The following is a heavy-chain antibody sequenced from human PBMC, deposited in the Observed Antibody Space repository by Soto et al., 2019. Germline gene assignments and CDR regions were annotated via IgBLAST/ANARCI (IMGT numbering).Heavy chain of an antibody. Sequence: EVQLVESGGGLVQPGGSLRLSFAASGFTFSSYSMNWVRQAPGKGLERVSYISSSSSTIYYADSVKGRFTISRDNAKNSLYVQMNSLRDEDTAVYYCAREVRTFGGVDFYYCGQGTLVTVSS. CDR3: AREVRTFGGVDFYY. J-gene: IGHJ4*02. V-gene: IGHV3-48*02. D-gene: IGHD3-16*01. CDR1: GFTFSSYS. CDR2: ISSSSSTI.